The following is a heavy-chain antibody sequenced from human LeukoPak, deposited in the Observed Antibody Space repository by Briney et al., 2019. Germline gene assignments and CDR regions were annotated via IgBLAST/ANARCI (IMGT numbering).Heavy chain of an antibody. CDR1: GFTFSDYF. V-gene: IGHV3-11*01. D-gene: IGHD4-17*01. J-gene: IGHJ4*02. CDR2: ISSSGSAI. Sequence: AGGSLRLSCAASGFTFSDYFMSWIRQAPGKGLEWVSYISSSGSAIYYADSVKGRFTISTDNAKNSLYLQMNSLRAEDTAVYYCARVIAVTSLYYFDYWGQGTLVTASS. CDR3: ARVIAVTSLYYFDY.